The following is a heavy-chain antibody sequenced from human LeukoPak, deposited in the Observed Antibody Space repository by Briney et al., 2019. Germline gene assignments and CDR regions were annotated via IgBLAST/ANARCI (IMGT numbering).Heavy chain of an antibody. CDR1: GFTFGDYT. CDR2: IRSKAYGGTT. Sequence: GGSLRLSCTASGFTFGDYTMSWFRQAPGKGLEWVGFIRSKAYGGTTEYAASVKGRFTISRDDSKSIAYLQMNSLKTEDTAVYYCTREAYYYGSGVTDYWGQGTQVTVSS. D-gene: IGHD3-10*01. V-gene: IGHV3-49*03. CDR3: TREAYYYGSGVTDY. J-gene: IGHJ4*02.